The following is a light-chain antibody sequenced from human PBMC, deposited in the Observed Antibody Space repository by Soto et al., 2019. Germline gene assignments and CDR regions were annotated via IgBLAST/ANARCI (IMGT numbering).Light chain of an antibody. CDR3: QQYNSFSWT. J-gene: IGKJ1*01. Sequence: DIQMTQSPSTLSGSVGDRVTITCRASQTIDSWLAWYQQRPGKPPNLLIYKASTLASGVPSRFSGSGSGTEFTLTISGLQPDDFATYYCQQYNSFSWTFGQGTKVDIK. V-gene: IGKV1-5*03. CDR1: QTIDSW. CDR2: KAS.